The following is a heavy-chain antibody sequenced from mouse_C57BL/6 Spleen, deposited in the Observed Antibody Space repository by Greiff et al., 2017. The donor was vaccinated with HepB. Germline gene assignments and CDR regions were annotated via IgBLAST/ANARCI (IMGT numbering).Heavy chain of an antibody. CDR1: GYAFTNYL. CDR2: INPGSGGT. CDR3: ARRDSNYDYFDY. Sequence: VKLMESGAELVRPGTSVKVSCKASGYAFTNYLIEWVKQRPGQGLEWIGVINPGSGGTNYNEKFKGKATLTADKSSSTAYMQLSSLTSEDSAVYFCARRDSNYDYFDYWGQGTTLTVSS. J-gene: IGHJ2*01. D-gene: IGHD2-5*01. V-gene: IGHV1-54*01.